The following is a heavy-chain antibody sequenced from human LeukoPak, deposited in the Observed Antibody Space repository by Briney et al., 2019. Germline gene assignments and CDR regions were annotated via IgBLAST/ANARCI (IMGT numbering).Heavy chain of an antibody. D-gene: IGHD3-9*01. V-gene: IGHV1-18*01. CDR2: ISAYNGNT. CDR1: GYTFTSYG. Sequence: GASVEVSCKASGYTFTSYGISWVRQAPGQGLEWMGWISAYNGNTNYAQKLQGRVTMTTDTSTSTAYMELRSLRSDDTAVYYCARASPYYDILTGSTAMGWFDPWGQGTLVTVSS. CDR3: ARASPYYDILTGSTAMGWFDP. J-gene: IGHJ5*02.